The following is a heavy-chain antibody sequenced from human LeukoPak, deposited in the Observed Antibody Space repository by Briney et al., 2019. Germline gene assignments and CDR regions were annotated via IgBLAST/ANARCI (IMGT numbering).Heavy chain of an antibody. V-gene: IGHV3-33*01. CDR2: MWYDGSNE. CDR1: GFAFSRYG. CDR3: ARERTIAATGTHWFAP. J-gene: IGHJ5*02. Sequence: GRSLRLSCAASGFAFSRYGMHWLRQAPGTGLEWVAVMWYDGSNEAYADSVRGRFTISRDNSENRLYLQMSSLRVEDTAVYYCARERTIAATGTHWFAPWGQGTLVTVSS. D-gene: IGHD6-13*01.